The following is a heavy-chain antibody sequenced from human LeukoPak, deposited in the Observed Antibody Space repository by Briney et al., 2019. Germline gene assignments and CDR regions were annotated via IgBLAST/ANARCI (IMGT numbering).Heavy chain of an antibody. J-gene: IGHJ4*02. CDR3: ARASYSYDINGWVPFDY. CDR1: GGSISSSSYY. V-gene: IGHV4-39*01. D-gene: IGHD3-22*01. CDR2: IYYSGST. Sequence: PSETLSLTCTVSGGSISSSSYYWGWVRQPPGKGLEWIGSIYYSGSTYYNSSLKSRVTISVDTSKNQFSLKLSSVTAADTAVYYCARASYSYDINGWVPFDYWGQGTLVTVSS.